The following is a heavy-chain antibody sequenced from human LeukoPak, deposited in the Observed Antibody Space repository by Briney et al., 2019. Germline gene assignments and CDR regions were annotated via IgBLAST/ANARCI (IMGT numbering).Heavy chain of an antibody. D-gene: IGHD3-10*01. CDR2: ISGSGGST. CDR3: ANRLLWFGVLVYGMDV. J-gene: IGHJ6*02. Sequence: GGSLRLSCAASGFTFSSYAMSWVRQAPGKGLEWVSAISGSGGSTYYADSVKGRFTISRDNSKNTLYLQMNSLRAEDTAVYYCANRLLWFGVLVYGMDVWGQGTTVTVSS. V-gene: IGHV3-23*01. CDR1: GFTFSSYA.